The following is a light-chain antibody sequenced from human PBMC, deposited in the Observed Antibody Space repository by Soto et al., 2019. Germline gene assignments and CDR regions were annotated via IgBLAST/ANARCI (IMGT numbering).Light chain of an antibody. Sequence: EIVLTQSPGTLSLSPGERATLSCRASQSVGSTYLAWYQQKPGQAPRLLIYGVSSRATGIPDRFSGSGSGTDFTLTISRLEPEDFAVYYCQQRSNWPPTYTFGQGTKLEIK. CDR3: QQRSNWPPTYT. CDR2: GVS. J-gene: IGKJ2*01. CDR1: QSVGSTY. V-gene: IGKV3D-20*02.